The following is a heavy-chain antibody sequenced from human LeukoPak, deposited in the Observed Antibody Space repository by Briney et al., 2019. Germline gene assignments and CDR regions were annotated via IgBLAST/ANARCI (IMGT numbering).Heavy chain of an antibody. CDR2: IYYSGST. D-gene: IGHD5-12*01. CDR3: ARKSGYGIFDY. CDR1: GGSFSGYY. J-gene: IGHJ4*02. V-gene: IGHV4-59*01. Sequence: SETLSLTCAVYGGSFSGYYWSWIRQPPGKGLEWIGYIYYSGSTNYNPSLKSRVTISVDTSKNQFSLKLSSVTAADTAVYYCARKSGYGIFDYWGQGTLVTVSS.